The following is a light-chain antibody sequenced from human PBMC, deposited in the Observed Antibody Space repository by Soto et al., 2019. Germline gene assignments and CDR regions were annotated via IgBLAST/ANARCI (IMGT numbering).Light chain of an antibody. CDR3: SSYTDSSNYV. V-gene: IGLV2-14*01. CDR1: NSDLAISTN. Sequence: QSVLTAPASVSGSPGQSITISCTPTNSDLAISTNVSWYQHQPGKAPNLMIYQGTDRPSGVSNRFSSSRSSNTACLTTTRPQAEDEADYCRSSYTDSSNYVFGTGTKVTVL. J-gene: IGLJ1*01. CDR2: QGT.